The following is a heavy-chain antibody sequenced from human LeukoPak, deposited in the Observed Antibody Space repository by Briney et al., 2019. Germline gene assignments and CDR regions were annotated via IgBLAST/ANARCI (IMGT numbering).Heavy chain of an antibody. J-gene: IGHJ6*03. D-gene: IGHD6-6*01. CDR1: GGSISSGDYY. Sequence: PSETLSLTCTVSGGSISSGDYYWSWIRQPPGKGLEWIGYIYYSGSTYYNPSLKSRVTISVDTSKNQFSLKLSSVTAADTAVYYCARKSSSSGGLDYYYYYMDVWGKGTKVTVSS. CDR2: IYYSGST. V-gene: IGHV4-30-4*08. CDR3: ARKSSSSGGLDYYYYYMDV.